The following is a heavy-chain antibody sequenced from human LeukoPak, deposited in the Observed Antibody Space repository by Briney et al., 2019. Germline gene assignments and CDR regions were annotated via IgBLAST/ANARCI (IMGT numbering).Heavy chain of an antibody. CDR2: IYAGGRS. CDR3: ARDGIVVVPAAKARRGGFDY. Sequence: SQTLSLTCTVSNVSISSGSHYWNWIRQPAGKGLEWIGRIYAGGRSNYNPSLRSRVTISVDTSKNQFSLRLSSVTAADTAVYYCARDGIVVVPAAKARRGGFDYWGQGTLVTVSS. D-gene: IGHD2-2*01. V-gene: IGHV4-61*02. J-gene: IGHJ4*02. CDR1: NVSISSGSHY.